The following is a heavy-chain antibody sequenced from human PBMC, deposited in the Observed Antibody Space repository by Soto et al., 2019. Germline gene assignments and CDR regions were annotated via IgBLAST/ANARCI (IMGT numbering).Heavy chain of an antibody. CDR1: AFTFSSYA. J-gene: IGHJ3*02. CDR2: ISYDGSNK. D-gene: IGHD3-3*01. V-gene: IGHV3-30-3*01. CDR3: ARDTDTSGYYGDALDI. Sequence: QVQVVESGGGAVQPGRSLRLSCAASAFTFSSYALHWVRQGPGKGLEWVAVISYDGSNKEYADSLKGRFTISRDNSKNTLYLQMNSVGAEDTALYYCARDTDTSGYYGDALDIWGQGTMVTVSS.